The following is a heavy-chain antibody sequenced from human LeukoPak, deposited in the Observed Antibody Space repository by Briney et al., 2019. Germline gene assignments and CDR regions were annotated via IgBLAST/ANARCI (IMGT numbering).Heavy chain of an antibody. V-gene: IGHV4-59*01. D-gene: IGHD6-13*01. J-gene: IGHJ3*02. CDR2: IYYSGST. CDR3: ARDPRQPKVANDAFDI. CDR1: GGSISSYY. Sequence: SETLSLTCTVYGGSISSYYWSWIRQPPGKGLEWIGYIYYSGSTNYNPSLKSRVTISVDTSKNQFSLKLSSVTAADTAVYYCARDPRQPKVANDAFDIWGQGTMVTVSS.